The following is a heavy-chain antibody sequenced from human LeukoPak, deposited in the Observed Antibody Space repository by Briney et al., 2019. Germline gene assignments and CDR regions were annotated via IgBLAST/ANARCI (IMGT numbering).Heavy chain of an antibody. CDR2: ISAYNGNT. Sequence: GASVKVSCKASGYTFTSYGISWVRQAPGQGLEWMGWISAYNGNTNYAQKLQGRVTMTTDTSTSTAYMELRSLRSDDTAVYYCARATGNDNWNYYYMDVWGKGTTVTISS. J-gene: IGHJ6*03. CDR1: GYTFTSYG. CDR3: ARATGNDNWNYYYMDV. D-gene: IGHD1-1*01. V-gene: IGHV1-18*01.